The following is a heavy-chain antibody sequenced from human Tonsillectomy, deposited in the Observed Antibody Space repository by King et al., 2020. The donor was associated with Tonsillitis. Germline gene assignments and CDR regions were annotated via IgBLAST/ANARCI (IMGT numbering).Heavy chain of an antibody. Sequence: VQLVESGGGLVQPGGGSLRLSCAASGFTFRSYWMSWVRQAPGKGLEWVANIKQDGSDKYYVDSVKGRFTISRDNAKNSLYLQMDSLRAEDTAVYYCARVTSSGWDYWGQGTLVTVSS. J-gene: IGHJ4*02. CDR2: IKQDGSDK. V-gene: IGHV3-7*03. CDR3: ARVTSSGWDY. CDR1: GFTFRSYW. D-gene: IGHD6-19*01.